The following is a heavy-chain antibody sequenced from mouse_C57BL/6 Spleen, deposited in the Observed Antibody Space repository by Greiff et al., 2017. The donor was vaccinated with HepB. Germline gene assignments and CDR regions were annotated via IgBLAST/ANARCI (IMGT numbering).Heavy chain of an antibody. CDR1: GYAFSSSW. CDR2: IYPGDGDT. V-gene: IGHV1-82*01. CDR3: AREGSYYYAMDY. Sequence: VKLMESGPELVKPGASVKISCKASGYAFSSSWMNWVKQRPGKGLEWIGRIYPGDGDTNYNGKFKGKATLTADKSSSTAYMQLSSLTSEDSAVYFCAREGSYYYAMDYWGQGTSVTVSS. J-gene: IGHJ4*01.